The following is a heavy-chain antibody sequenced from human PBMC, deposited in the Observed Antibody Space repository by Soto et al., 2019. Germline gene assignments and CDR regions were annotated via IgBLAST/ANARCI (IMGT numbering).Heavy chain of an antibody. Sequence: PGGSLRLSCAASGFTFSSYGMHWVRQAPGKGLEWVAVIWYDGSNKYYADSVKGRFTISRDNSKNTLYLQMNSLRAEDTAVYYCARDIGAVARPIHYWGQGPLVTVPQ. V-gene: IGHV3-33*01. J-gene: IGHJ4*02. CDR1: GFTFSSYG. D-gene: IGHD6-19*01. CDR2: IWYDGSNK. CDR3: ARDIGAVARPIHY.